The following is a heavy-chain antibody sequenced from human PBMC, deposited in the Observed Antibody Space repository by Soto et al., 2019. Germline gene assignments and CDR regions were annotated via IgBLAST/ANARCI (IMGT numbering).Heavy chain of an antibody. CDR3: ARGVGRIVGATGESSDY. CDR1: AGSFSGYY. D-gene: IGHD1-26*01. Sequence: SETQSLTCAVYAGSFSGYYWSWIRQPPGKGLEWIGEINHSGSTNYNPSLKSRVTISVDTSKNQSSLKLSSVTAADTAVYYCARGVGRIVGATGESSDYWGQGTLVTV. V-gene: IGHV4-34*01. J-gene: IGHJ4*02. CDR2: INHSGST.